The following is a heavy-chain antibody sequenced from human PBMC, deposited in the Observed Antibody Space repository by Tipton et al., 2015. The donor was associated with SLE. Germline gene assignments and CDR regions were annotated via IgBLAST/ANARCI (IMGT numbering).Heavy chain of an antibody. CDR3: ARSVTPAAIGWFDP. Sequence: TLSLTCTVSGGSLSSYYWSWIRQPAGKGLEWIGRIYASGSTEYNPSLKSRVTISVDPSKNQFSLRLTSLTAADTAVYYCARSVTPAAIGWFDPWGQGTLVTVSS. D-gene: IGHD2-2*01. CDR2: IYASGST. J-gene: IGHJ5*02. CDR1: GGSLSSYY. V-gene: IGHV4-4*07.